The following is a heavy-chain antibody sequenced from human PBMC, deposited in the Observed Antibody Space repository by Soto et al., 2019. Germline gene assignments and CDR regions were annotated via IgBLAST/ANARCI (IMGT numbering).Heavy chain of an antibody. V-gene: IGHV4-4*07. D-gene: IGHD3-3*01. CDR3: ARDSSYDFWSGYYSYYYGMDA. CDR1: GGSISSYY. Sequence: PSETLSLTCTVSGGSISSYYWSWIRQPAGKGLEWIGRIYTSGSTNYNPSLKSRVTMSVDTSKSQFSLRLGSVTAADTAVYYCARDSSYDFWSGYYSYYYGMDAWGQGTTVTVS. J-gene: IGHJ6*02. CDR2: IYTSGST.